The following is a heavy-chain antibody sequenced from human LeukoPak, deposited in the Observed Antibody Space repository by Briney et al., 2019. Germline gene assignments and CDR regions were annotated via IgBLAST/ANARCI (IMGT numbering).Heavy chain of an antibody. CDR3: ATGYCNGXTCYSIY. CDR2: ISGSGGGT. D-gene: IGHD2-15*01. V-gene: IGHV3-23*01. Sequence: GGSLRLSCAASGFTFSTYAMSWVRQAPGKGLEWLSAISGSGGGTYYADSVKGRFTISRDKSKNTLYLQMNSLRAEDTAVYYCATGYCNGXTCYSIYWGQGTXVTVSS. J-gene: IGHJ4*02. CDR1: GFTFSTYA.